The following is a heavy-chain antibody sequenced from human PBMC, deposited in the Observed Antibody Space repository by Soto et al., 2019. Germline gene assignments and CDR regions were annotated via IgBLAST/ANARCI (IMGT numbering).Heavy chain of an antibody. D-gene: IGHD5-12*01. Sequence: SETLSLTCTVSGGSISSGGYYWSWIRQHPGKGLEWIGYIYYSGSTYYNPSLKSRVTISVDTSKNQFSLRAEDMAVYYCARGSNGYHFDYWGQGTLVTVSS. J-gene: IGHJ4*02. V-gene: IGHV4-31*03. CDR3: ARGSNGYHFDY. CDR2: IYYSGST. CDR1: GGSISSGGYY.